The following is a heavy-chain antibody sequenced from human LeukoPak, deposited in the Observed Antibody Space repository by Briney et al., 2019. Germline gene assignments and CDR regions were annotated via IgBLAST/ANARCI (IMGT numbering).Heavy chain of an antibody. D-gene: IGHD6-13*01. Sequence: SETLSLTCTVSGGSISSYYWSWIRQPPGKGLEWIGYIYYGGSTNYNPSLKSRVTISVDTSKNQFSLKLSSVTAADTAVYYCARDSSSSWHGGYNWFDPWGQGTLVTVSS. J-gene: IGHJ5*02. CDR3: ARDSSSSWHGGYNWFDP. V-gene: IGHV4-59*01. CDR2: IYYGGST. CDR1: GGSISSYY.